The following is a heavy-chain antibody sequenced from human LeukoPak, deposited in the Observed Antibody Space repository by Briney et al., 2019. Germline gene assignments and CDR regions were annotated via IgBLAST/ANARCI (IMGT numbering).Heavy chain of an antibody. CDR3: AKVSGELFFAAFDI. CDR2: ISWNSGSI. V-gene: IGHV3-9*01. J-gene: IGHJ3*02. D-gene: IGHD3-10*01. Sequence: PGRSLRLSCAASGFTFDDYAMHWVRQAPGKGLEWVSGISWNSGSIGYADSVKGRFTISRDNAKNSLYLQMNSLRAEDTALYYCAKVSGELFFAAFDIWGQGTMVTVSS. CDR1: GFTFDDYA.